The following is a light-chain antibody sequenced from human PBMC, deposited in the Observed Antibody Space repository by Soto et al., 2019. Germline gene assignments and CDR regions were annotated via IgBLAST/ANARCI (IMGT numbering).Light chain of an antibody. CDR3: ASYTGTTPVI. Sequence: QSALTQPASVSGSPGQSITISCTGTSSDVGSYNLVSWYQQHPGKAPKLMIYEGSKRPSGVSNRFSGSKSGNTASLTISGLQSEDEADYYCASYTGTTPVIFGGGTKVTVL. CDR2: EGS. CDR1: SSDVGSYNL. J-gene: IGLJ2*01. V-gene: IGLV2-14*02.